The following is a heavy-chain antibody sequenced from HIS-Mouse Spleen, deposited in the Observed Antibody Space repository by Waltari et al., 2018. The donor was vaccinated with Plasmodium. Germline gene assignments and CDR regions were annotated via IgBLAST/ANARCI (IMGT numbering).Heavy chain of an antibody. J-gene: IGHJ4*02. D-gene: IGHD6-19*01. Sequence: EVQLWETGGGLIQPGGSLRLLCAASGFTVSRNYISWVRQAPGKGLGWVSVIYSGGSTYYADSVKGRFTISRDNSKNTLYLQMNSLRAEDTAVYYCAWCSSGWYYFDYWGQGTLVTVSS. CDR2: IYSGGST. V-gene: IGHV3-53*02. CDR1: GFTVSRNY. CDR3: AWCSSGWYYFDY.